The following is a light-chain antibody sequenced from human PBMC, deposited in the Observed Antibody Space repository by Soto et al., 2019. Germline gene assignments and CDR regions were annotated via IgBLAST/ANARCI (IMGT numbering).Light chain of an antibody. J-gene: IGKJ4*01. Sequence: DIQLTQSPSFLSASVGDRVTITCRASQGISSYLAWYQQKPGKAPKLLIYAASTLQSGVPSRFGGSGSGTEFTLTVSSLQPEDFATYLCQQLRIYPITFGGGTKVEIK. CDR2: AAS. V-gene: IGKV1-9*01. CDR1: QGISSY. CDR3: QQLRIYPIT.